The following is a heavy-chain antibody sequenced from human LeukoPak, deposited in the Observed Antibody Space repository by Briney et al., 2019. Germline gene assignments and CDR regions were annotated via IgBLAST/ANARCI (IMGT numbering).Heavy chain of an antibody. CDR1: GFTFSYYW. Sequence: QPGGSLRLSCAASGFTFSYYWMHWVRQAPGKGLVWVSRISDDGSRTTYADSVKGRFAISRDNAKNTLYLQMNSLRAEDTAVYYCARDDGFYSDSSFQDYWGLGTLVTVSS. CDR3: ARDDGFYSDSSFQDY. J-gene: IGHJ4*02. V-gene: IGHV3-74*01. CDR2: ISDDGSRT. D-gene: IGHD2/OR15-2a*01.